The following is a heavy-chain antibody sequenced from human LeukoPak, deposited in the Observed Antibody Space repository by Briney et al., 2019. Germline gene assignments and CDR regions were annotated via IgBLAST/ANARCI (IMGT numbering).Heavy chain of an antibody. CDR1: GFTFSSYA. CDR2: IKQDGSEK. J-gene: IGHJ4*02. CDR3: ARDHTVDGLVFDY. V-gene: IGHV3-7*01. D-gene: IGHD6-19*01. Sequence: GGSLRLSCAASGFTFSSYAMSWVRQAQGKGLEWVASIKQDGSEKYYVDSVKGRFSISRDNAKNSLHLQMNSLRAEDTAVYYCARDHTVDGLVFDYWGQGILVTVSS.